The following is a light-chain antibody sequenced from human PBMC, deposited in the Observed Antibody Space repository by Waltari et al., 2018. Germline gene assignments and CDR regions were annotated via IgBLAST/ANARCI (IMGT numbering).Light chain of an antibody. J-gene: IGKJ2*01. CDR1: QSVSSY. CDR2: DAS. V-gene: IGKV3-11*01. Sequence: EIVLTQSPATLSLSPGERATLSCRASQSVSSYLAWYQQKPGQAPRLLIYDASNRATGIPAMFICSGSGTDFTLTISSLEPEDFAVYYCHQRSNSPPVYTFVQRTKLEI. CDR3: HQRSNSPPVYT.